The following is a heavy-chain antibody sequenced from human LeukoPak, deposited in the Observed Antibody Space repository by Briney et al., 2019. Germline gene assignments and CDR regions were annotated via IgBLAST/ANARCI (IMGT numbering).Heavy chain of an antibody. D-gene: IGHD1-14*01. CDR2: IIPIFGTA. V-gene: IGHV1-69*05. CDR1: GGTFSSYA. CDR3: ARVPYRKYDAFDI. Sequence: GASVKVSCKASGGTFSSYAISWVRQAPGQGLEWMGGIIPIFGTANYAQKFQGRVTITTDESTSTAYMELSSLRSEDTAVYYCARVPYRKYDAFDIWGQGTMVTVSS. J-gene: IGHJ3*02.